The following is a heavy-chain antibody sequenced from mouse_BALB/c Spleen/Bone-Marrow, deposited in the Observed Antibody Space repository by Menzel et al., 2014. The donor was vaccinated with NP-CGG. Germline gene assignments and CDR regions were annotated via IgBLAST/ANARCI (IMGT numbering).Heavy chain of an antibody. CDR2: INPSNGGT. CDR3: TRLPH. CDR1: GYTFTSYY. D-gene: IGHD5-1*01. J-gene: IGHJ4*01. V-gene: IGHV1S81*02. Sequence: QVQLQQPGAELAKPGASVKLSCKASGYTFTSYYMYWVKQRPGQGLEWIGEINPSNGGTNFNEKFKSRATLTVDKSSSTAYMQLSSLTSEDSAVYYCTRLPHWGQGTSVTVSS.